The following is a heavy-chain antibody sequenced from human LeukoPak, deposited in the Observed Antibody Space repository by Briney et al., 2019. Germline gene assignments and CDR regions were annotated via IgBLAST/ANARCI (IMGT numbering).Heavy chain of an antibody. CDR3: AKELRDGGFDY. V-gene: IGHV3-30*18. Sequence: GGSLRLSCAASGFTFSRYGMHWVRQAPGKDLEWVAVISYDGSNKYYVDSVKGRFSISRDNSKNTLDLQMNSLRGEDTAVYFCAKELRDGGFDYWGQGTLVTVSS. CDR2: ISYDGSNK. CDR1: GFTFSRYG. D-gene: IGHD4-23*01. J-gene: IGHJ4*02.